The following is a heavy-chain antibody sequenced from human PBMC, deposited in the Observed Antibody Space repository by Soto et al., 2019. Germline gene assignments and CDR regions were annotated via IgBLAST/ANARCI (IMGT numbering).Heavy chain of an antibody. CDR3: ARGMTTVTKHYYYYMDV. CDR2: IYYSGST. Sequence: SETLSLTYTVSGGSIGSYYWSWIRQPPGKGLEWIGYIYYSGSTNYNPSLKSRVTISVDTSKNQFSLKLSSVTAADTAVYYCARGMTTVTKHYYYYMDVWGKGTTVTVSS. D-gene: IGHD4-17*01. CDR1: GGSIGSYY. J-gene: IGHJ6*03. V-gene: IGHV4-59*01.